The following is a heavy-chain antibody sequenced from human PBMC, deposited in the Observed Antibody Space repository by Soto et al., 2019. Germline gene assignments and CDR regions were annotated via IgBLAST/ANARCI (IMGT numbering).Heavy chain of an antibody. CDR1: GCICGNHG. Sequence: HPGVSRRLSWAASGCICGNHGMTWVRQAPGRALEWVSSINANAIDTHYGDSVKGRFTISRDNSKSTLDLQMNSLRAEDTAIYYCVSWVSAQFDFWG. D-gene: IGHD2-8*01. V-gene: IGHV3-23*01. CDR2: INANAIDT. J-gene: IGHJ4*01. CDR3: VSWVSAQFDF.